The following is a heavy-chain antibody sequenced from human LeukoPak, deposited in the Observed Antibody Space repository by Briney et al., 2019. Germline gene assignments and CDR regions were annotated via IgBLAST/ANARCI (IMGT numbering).Heavy chain of an antibody. CDR3: ARPLKGVANIYYYCYMDV. CDR2: ISTGGSTI. CDR1: GFTFSDYY. J-gene: IGHJ6*03. V-gene: IGHV3-11*04. Sequence: KTGGSLRLSCAASGFTFSDYYMSWIRQAPGKGLEWVSYISTGGSTIYYADSVKGRFTLSRDNAKNSLYLQMNSLRAEDTAVYYCARPLKGVANIYYYCYMDVWGKGTTVT. D-gene: IGHD3-3*01.